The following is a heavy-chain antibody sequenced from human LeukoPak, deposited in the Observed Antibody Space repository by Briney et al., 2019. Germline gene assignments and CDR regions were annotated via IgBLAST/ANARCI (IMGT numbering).Heavy chain of an antibody. CDR2: INNNGDST. D-gene: IGHD3-16*01. Sequence: PGGSLRLSCSASGFTFSTFAMHWVRQAPGKRLEYVSGINNNGDSTYYSDSVKARFTISRDNSKNTLFLQMASLRAEDTAVYYCVKTMMTFGGVIRTDAFDIWGQGTMVIVSS. CDR1: GFTFSTFA. CDR3: VKTMMTFGGVIRTDAFDI. J-gene: IGHJ3*02. V-gene: IGHV3-64D*06.